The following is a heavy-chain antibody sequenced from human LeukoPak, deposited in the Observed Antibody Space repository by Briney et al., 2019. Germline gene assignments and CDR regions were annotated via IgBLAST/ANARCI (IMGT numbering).Heavy chain of an antibody. CDR2: TYYTSKWTG. D-gene: IGHD4-23*01. CDR3: VRRAKGNSYFDP. J-gene: IGHJ5*02. Sequence: SQTLSLTCAISGDSVPSGSSSWHWIRQSPSRGLEWLGRTYYTSKWTGDSALSVRSRIAITPDTSKNQFTLQLNSVTGDDTAVYYCVRRAKGNSYFDPWGQGTLVVVSS. V-gene: IGHV6-1*01. CDR1: GDSVPSGSSS.